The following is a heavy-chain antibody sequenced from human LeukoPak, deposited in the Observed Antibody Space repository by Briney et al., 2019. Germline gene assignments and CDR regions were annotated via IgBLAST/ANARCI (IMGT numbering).Heavy chain of an antibody. Sequence: GGSLRLSCAASGFTSSDNYMSWIRQAPGKGLEWVSFISISGATIHYADSVRGRLTISRDNAKNSLYLQMNSLRAEDTAMYYCARTIIGIYGSFEYYFDLWGQGTLVTVSS. CDR2: ISISGATI. J-gene: IGHJ4*02. D-gene: IGHD3-16*01. V-gene: IGHV3-11*01. CDR3: ARTIIGIYGSFEYYFDL. CDR1: GFTSSDNY.